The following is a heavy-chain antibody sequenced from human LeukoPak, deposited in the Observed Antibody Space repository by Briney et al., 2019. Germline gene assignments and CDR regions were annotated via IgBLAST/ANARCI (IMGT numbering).Heavy chain of an antibody. CDR2: ISSSGSTI. CDR1: GFTLSSYE. J-gene: IGHJ6*04. D-gene: IGHD3-9*01. CDR3: ASPLVLRYFDWLSFPYYYGMDV. Sequence: GGALRLSCAAPGFTLSSYEMNWVRQAPGEGVGGVSYISSSGSTIYYADSVKGRFTISRDNAKNSLYLQLNSLRAEDTAVYYCASPLVLRYFDWLSFPYYYGMDVWGKGTTVTVSS. V-gene: IGHV3-48*03.